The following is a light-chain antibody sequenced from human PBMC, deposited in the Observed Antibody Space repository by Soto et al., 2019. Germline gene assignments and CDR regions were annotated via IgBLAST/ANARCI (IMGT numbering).Light chain of an antibody. J-gene: IGLJ2*01. V-gene: IGLV2-14*03. CDR2: DVS. CDR1: SSDVGGYNY. CDR3: SSYAGSNTLVI. Sequence: QSVLTQPASVSGSPGQSITISCTGTSSDVGGYNYVSWYQQHPGKAPKLMIFDVSLRPSGVSTRFSASKSGNTASLTISGLQAEDEGDYYCSSYAGSNTLVIFGGGTKLTVL.